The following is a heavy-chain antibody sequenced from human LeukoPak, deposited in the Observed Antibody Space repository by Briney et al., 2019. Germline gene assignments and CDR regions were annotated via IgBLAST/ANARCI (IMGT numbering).Heavy chain of an antibody. D-gene: IGHD3-22*01. Sequence: GGSLRLSCADSGFTFSSYWMSWVRQAPGRGLEWVANIKEDGSTKQYVDSVRGRFTISRDNAKRSLYLQMSSLKAEDSAAYYCARDERSGYYVHWGQGTLVTVSS. CDR3: ARDERSGYYVH. J-gene: IGHJ1*01. V-gene: IGHV3-7*01. CDR2: IKEDGSTK. CDR1: GFTFSSYW.